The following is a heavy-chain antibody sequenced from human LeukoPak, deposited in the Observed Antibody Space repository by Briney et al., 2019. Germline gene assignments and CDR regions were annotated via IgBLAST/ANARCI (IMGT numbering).Heavy chain of an antibody. CDR2: IYYSGST. Sequence: SETLSLTCTVSGGSISSSSYYWGWIRQPPGKGLEWIGSIYYSGSTYYNPSLTSRVTISVDTSKNQFSLNLSSVTAADTAVYYCARVRSGYFYAFDIWGQGTMVTVSS. J-gene: IGHJ3*02. V-gene: IGHV4-39*07. CDR1: GGSISSSSYY. CDR3: ARVRSGYFYAFDI. D-gene: IGHD3-22*01.